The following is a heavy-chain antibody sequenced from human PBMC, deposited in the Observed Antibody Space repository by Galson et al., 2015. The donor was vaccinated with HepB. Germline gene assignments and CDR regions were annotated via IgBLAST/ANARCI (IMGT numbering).Heavy chain of an antibody. D-gene: IGHD1-14*01. V-gene: IGHV3-30*18. CDR2: ISYDGSNK. CDR3: AKDGAVYHSFDY. CDR1: GFAFSNSG. Sequence: SLRLSCAASGFAFSNSGMHWVRQAPGKGLQWVAAISYDGSNKFYADSVKGRFTVSRDNSKNTLYLQMNSLRAEDTAVYSCAKDGAVYHSFDYWGQGTLVTVSS. J-gene: IGHJ4*02.